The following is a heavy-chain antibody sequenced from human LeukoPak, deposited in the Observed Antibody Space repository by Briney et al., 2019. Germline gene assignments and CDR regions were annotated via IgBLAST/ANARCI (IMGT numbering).Heavy chain of an antibody. CDR3: VRTSRSSSTDS. Sequence: GCLRLSCAASGFTFNNYWMSWVRQAPGKGLEWVANIKQDGSVKNYVDYMEGRFTISRDNAKNSLYLQMNGLRAEDTAVYYCVRTSRSSSTDSWGQGTLVTVSS. V-gene: IGHV3-7*01. J-gene: IGHJ5*01. CDR1: GFTFNNYW. CDR2: IKQDGSVK. D-gene: IGHD6-6*01.